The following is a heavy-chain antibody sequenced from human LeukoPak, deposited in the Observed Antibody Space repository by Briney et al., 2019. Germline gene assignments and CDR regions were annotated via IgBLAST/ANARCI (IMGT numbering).Heavy chain of an antibody. CDR3: ARVPWLGGYCSSTSCYENYFDY. J-gene: IGHJ4*02. CDR1: GFTFSSYS. V-gene: IGHV3-21*01. D-gene: IGHD2-2*01. Sequence: GGSLRLSCAASGFTFSSYSMNWVRQAPGKGLEWVSSISSSSSYIYYADSVKGRFTISRDNAKNSLYLQMNSLRAEDTAVYYCARVPWLGGYCSSTSCYENYFDYWGQGTLVTASS. CDR2: ISSSSSYI.